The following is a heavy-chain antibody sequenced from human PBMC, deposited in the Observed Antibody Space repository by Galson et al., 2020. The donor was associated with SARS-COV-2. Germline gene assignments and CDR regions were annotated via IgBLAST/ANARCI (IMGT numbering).Heavy chain of an antibody. J-gene: IGHJ5*02. CDR3: AKGVRSSFDSGVDP. D-gene: IGHD6-13*01. Sequence: GGSLSLSCAASGFTFDDYVMHWVRQAPGKGLEWVSVISWDGGGTYYADSVKGRFTISRDNSRNSLYLLMNSLRAEDTALYYCAKGVRSSFDSGVDPWGQGTLVTVSS. CDR1: GFTFDDYV. CDR2: ISWDGGGT. V-gene: IGHV3-43D*03.